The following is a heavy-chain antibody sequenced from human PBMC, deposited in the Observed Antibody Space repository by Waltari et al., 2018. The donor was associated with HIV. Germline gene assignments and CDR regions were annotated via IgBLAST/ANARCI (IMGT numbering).Heavy chain of an antibody. CDR2: IIPISGTT. D-gene: IGHD3-3*01. Sequence: QVHLVQSGAEVQKPGSSVQVSCKASGGTFSSYAVSGVGQAPGQGLEWMGGIIPISGTTNYAQKFQGRVTITADESTSTANMELNSLKSEDTAVYYCARLGRSRFLEWIPFDPWGQGTLVTVSS. CDR3: ARLGRSRFLEWIPFDP. V-gene: IGHV1-69*12. J-gene: IGHJ5*02. CDR1: GGTFSSYA.